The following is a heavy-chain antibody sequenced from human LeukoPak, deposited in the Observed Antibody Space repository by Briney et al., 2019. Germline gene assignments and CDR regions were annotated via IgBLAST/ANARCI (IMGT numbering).Heavy chain of an antibody. Sequence: SETLSLTCTVSGGSISSGDYYWSWIRQPPGKGLEWIGYIYYSGSTYYNPSLKSRVTISVGTSKNQFSLKLSSVTAADTAVYYCARQTYYYDSSGFDYWGQGTLVTVSS. CDR2: IYYSGST. D-gene: IGHD3-22*01. J-gene: IGHJ4*02. CDR1: GGSISSGDYY. CDR3: ARQTYYYDSSGFDY. V-gene: IGHV4-30-4*01.